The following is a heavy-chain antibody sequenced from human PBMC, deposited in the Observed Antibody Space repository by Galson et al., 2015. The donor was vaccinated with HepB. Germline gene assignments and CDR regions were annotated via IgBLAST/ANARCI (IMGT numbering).Heavy chain of an antibody. CDR1: GFTFSDYY. V-gene: IGHV3-11*06. J-gene: IGHJ4*02. D-gene: IGHD6-19*01. CDR3: ARDRSHTARFSGWYFDY. CDR2: ISSSSSYT. Sequence: SLRLSCAASGFTFSDYYMSWIRQAPGKGLEWVSYISSSSSYTNYADSVKGRFTISRDNAKNSLYLQMNSLRTEDTAVYYCARDRSHTARFSGWYFDYWGQGTLVTVSS.